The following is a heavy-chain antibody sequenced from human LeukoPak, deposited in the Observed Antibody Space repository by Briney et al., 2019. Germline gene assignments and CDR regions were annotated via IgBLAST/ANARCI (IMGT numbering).Heavy chain of an antibody. Sequence: PSETLSLTCTVSGGSISSSSYYWGWIRQPPGKGLEWIGSIYYSGSTYYNPSLKSRVTISVDTSKNQFSLKLSSVTAADTAVYYCARTGWFGEFVLSYYYYYMDVWGKGTTVTISS. CDR1: GGSISSSSYY. V-gene: IGHV4-39*01. CDR2: IYYSGST. D-gene: IGHD3-10*01. CDR3: ARTGWFGEFVLSYYYYYMDV. J-gene: IGHJ6*03.